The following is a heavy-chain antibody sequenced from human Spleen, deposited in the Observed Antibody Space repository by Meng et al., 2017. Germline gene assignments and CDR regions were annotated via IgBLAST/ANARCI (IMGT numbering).Heavy chain of an antibody. CDR2: INHSEST. Sequence: QGEHREWGVAPFRPQVNLSPTGVVPVVSFSVYYLGWIPQSPGKGLEWIGEINHSESTNYNPSLESRATISVDTSQNNLSLKLSSVTAADSAVYYCARGPTTMAHDFDYWGQGTLVTVSS. CDR1: VVSFSVYY. V-gene: IGHV4-34*01. J-gene: IGHJ4*02. CDR3: ARGPTTMAHDFDY. D-gene: IGHD4-11*01.